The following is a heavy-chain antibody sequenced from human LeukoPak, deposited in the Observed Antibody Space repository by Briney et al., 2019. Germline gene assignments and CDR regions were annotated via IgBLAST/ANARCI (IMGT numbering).Heavy chain of an antibody. CDR2: ISAYNGNA. D-gene: IGHD5-24*01. V-gene: IGHV1-18*01. CDR3: ATRLGPENDY. Sequence: ASVKVSCKASGYTFTSYDITWVRQAPGQGLEWMGWISAYNGNANYAQKLQGRVTMTTDTSTNTAYMELRSLRSDDTAVYYCATRLGPENDYWGQGTLVTVSS. J-gene: IGHJ4*02. CDR1: GYTFTSYD.